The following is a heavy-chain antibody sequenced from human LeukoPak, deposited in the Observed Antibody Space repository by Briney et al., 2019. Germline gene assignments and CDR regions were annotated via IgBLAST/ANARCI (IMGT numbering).Heavy chain of an antibody. V-gene: IGHV1-2*02. CDR2: INPNNGDT. CDR3: VRGYIAPDDNS. J-gene: IGHJ5*02. Sequence: ASVKVSCKASGNTFTEYYIHWVRQAPGQGLEYMGWINPNNGDTNYEPKFQGRVTMTRDTSINTAYMELSRLGSDDTAVYFCVRGYIAPDDNSWGQGTLVTVSS. CDR1: GNTFTEYY. D-gene: IGHD6-13*01.